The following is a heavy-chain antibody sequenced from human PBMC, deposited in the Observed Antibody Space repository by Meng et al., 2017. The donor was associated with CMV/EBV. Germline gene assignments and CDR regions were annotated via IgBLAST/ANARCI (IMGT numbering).Heavy chain of an antibody. J-gene: IGHJ4*02. CDR2: ITSGGSGT. D-gene: IGHD7-27*01. V-gene: IGHV3-23*01. Sequence: CATAGFTFSSYAMRWVRRAPGKGLEWVSSITSGGSGTYYADSVKGRFTISRDNSENTLYLHMSSLRADDTAVYFCARRDNTNWYSLDYWGQGTLVTVSS. CDR1: GFTFSSYA. CDR3: ARRDNTNWYSLDY.